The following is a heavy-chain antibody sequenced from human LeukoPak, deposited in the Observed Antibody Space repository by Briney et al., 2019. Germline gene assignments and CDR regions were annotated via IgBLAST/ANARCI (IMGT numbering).Heavy chain of an antibody. D-gene: IGHD3-10*01. CDR1: GGPISSYY. Sequence: SETLSLTCTVSGGPISSYYWSWIRQPPGKGLEWIGYIYYSGSTNYNPSLKSRVTISVDTSKNQFSLKLSSVTAADTAVYYCARVGIHYYGSGSYYPIWGQGTLVTVSS. CDR3: ARVGIHYYGSGSYYPI. V-gene: IGHV4-59*01. J-gene: IGHJ4*02. CDR2: IYYSGST.